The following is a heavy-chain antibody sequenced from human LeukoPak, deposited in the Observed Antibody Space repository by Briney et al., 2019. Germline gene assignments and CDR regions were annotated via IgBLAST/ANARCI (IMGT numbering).Heavy chain of an antibody. CDR2: ISGSGGST. CDR3: AKEPYYYDSSGYFPH. CDR1: GFTFSSYG. V-gene: IGHV3-23*01. Sequence: PGGSLRLSCAASGFTFSSYGMSWVRQAPGKGLEWVSAISGSGGSTYYADSVKGRFTISRDNSKNTLYLQMNSLRAEDTAVYYCAKEPYYYDSSGYFPHWGQGTLVTVSS. D-gene: IGHD3-22*01. J-gene: IGHJ4*02.